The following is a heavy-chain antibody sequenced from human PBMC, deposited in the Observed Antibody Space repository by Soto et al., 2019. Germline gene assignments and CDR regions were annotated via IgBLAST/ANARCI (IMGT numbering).Heavy chain of an antibody. V-gene: IGHV4-30-4*01. Sequence: PSETLSLTCTVSGGSISSDDYYWSWIRQPPGKGLEWIGHIYYSGRTYYNPSLKGRLTISVDTSKNQFSLKLSSVSAADTAVYFCAGDRSNSPDYFDYWGQGTLVTVSS. J-gene: IGHJ4*02. CDR2: IYYSGRT. CDR3: AGDRSNSPDYFDY. D-gene: IGHD6-6*01. CDR1: GGSISSDDYY.